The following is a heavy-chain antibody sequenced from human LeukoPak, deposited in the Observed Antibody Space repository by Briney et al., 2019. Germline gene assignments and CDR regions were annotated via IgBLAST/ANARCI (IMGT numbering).Heavy chain of an antibody. V-gene: IGHV4-34*01. CDR1: GGSFSGYY. CDR2: INHSGST. Sequence: SETLSLTCAVYGGSFSGYYWSWIRQPPGKGLEWIGEINHSGSTNYNPSLKSRVTISVDTSKNQFSLKLSSVTAADTAVYYCARHERSPTPYYYYGMDVWGQGTTVTVSS. D-gene: IGHD5-24*01. CDR3: ARHERSPTPYYYYGMDV. J-gene: IGHJ6*02.